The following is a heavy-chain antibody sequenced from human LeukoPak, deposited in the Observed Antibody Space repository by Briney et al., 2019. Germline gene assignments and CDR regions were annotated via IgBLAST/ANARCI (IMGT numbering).Heavy chain of an antibody. CDR3: ARAGIAARPRYYGMDV. J-gene: IGHJ6*02. Sequence: GGSLRLSCAASGFTFSSYSMNWVRQAPGKGLEWVSSISSSSSYIYYADSVKGRFTISGDNAKNSLYLQMNSLRAEDTAVYYCARAGIAARPRYYGMDVWGQGTTVTVSS. V-gene: IGHV3-21*01. CDR1: GFTFSSYS. CDR2: ISSSSSYI. D-gene: IGHD6-6*01.